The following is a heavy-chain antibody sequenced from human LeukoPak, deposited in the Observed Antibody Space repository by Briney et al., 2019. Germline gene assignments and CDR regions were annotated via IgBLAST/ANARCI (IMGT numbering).Heavy chain of an antibody. J-gene: IGHJ4*02. D-gene: IGHD2-2*02. CDR3: ARDVIPQDY. V-gene: IGHV4-59*01. Sequence: SETLSLTCTVSGGFISGYYWGWIRQPPGKGLEWIGYIHYIGSTNYNPSLKSRVTISVDTSKNQFSLKLSSVTAADTAVYYCARDVIPQDYWGQGTLVTVSS. CDR2: IHYIGST. CDR1: GGFISGYY.